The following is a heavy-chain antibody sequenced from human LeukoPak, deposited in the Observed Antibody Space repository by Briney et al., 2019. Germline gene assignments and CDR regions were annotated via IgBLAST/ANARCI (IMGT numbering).Heavy chain of an antibody. CDR3: ARGEVRGNARWFDP. V-gene: IGHV3-23*01. Sequence: PGGSLRLSCAASGFTFSSYAMSWVRQAPGKGLEWVSAISGSGGSTYYADSVKGRFTISRDNAKKSLYLRMNSLRAEDTALYYCARGEVRGNARWFDPWGQGTLVTVSS. CDR1: GFTFSSYA. CDR2: ISGSGGST. J-gene: IGHJ5*02. D-gene: IGHD3-10*01.